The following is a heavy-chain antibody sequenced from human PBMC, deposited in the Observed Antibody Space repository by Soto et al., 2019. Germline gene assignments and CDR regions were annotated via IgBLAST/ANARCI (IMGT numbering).Heavy chain of an antibody. D-gene: IGHD3-10*01. J-gene: IGHJ5*02. Sequence: PSETLSLTCAVYGGSFSGYYWSWIRQPPGKGMKWIGEINHSGSTNYNPSLKSRVTISVDTSKNQFSLKLSSVTAADTAVYYCARFPLCLRSSGSYLRLSWFDPWGQGTLVTVSS. CDR1: GGSFSGYY. CDR3: ARFPLCLRSSGSYLRLSWFDP. CDR2: INHSGST. V-gene: IGHV4-34*01.